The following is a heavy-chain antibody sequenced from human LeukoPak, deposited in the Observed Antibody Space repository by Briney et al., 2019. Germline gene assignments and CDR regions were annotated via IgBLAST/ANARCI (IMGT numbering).Heavy chain of an antibody. CDR3: ARTQGGGYIDY. D-gene: IGHD2-15*01. V-gene: IGHV1-2*02. CDR2: INPNSGNT. Sequence: GASVKVSCKASGYTFTGYYMHWVRQAPGQGLEWMGWINPNSGNTNYVEKFQGRVTMTRDTSISTAYMELSRLRSDDTAVYYCARTQGGGYIDYWGQGTLVTVSS. J-gene: IGHJ4*02. CDR1: GYTFTGYY.